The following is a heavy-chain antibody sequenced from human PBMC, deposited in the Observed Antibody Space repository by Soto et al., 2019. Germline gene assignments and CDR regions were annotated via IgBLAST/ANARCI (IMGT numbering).Heavy chain of an antibody. D-gene: IGHD5-12*01. V-gene: IGHV4-31*03. J-gene: IGHJ3*02. CDR1: GGSISSGGYY. CDR3: ARLVVATITYAFDI. Sequence: QVQLQESGPGLVKPSQTLSLTCTVSGGSISSGGYYWSWIRQHPGKGLEWIGYIYYSGSTYYNPSLKCRVTISVDTSKNQFSLKLSSVTAADTAVYYCARLVVATITYAFDIWGQGTMVTVSS. CDR2: IYYSGST.